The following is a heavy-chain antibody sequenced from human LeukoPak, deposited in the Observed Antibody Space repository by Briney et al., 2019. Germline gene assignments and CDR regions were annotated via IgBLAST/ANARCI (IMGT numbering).Heavy chain of an antibody. CDR1: GVNFRSYA. CDR3: ARDSPLKGYIGGWPTNSFDS. Sequence: GGSLRLSCAASGVNFRSYAMSWVRQGPGKGREWVSTVTGRGVVTYAASVRSRHAISRDKSKTPLYLQMNSLRAEDTAAYYSARDSPLKGYIGGWPTNSFDSSGAGTLVTASP. CDR2: VTGRGVVT. V-gene: IGHV3-23*01. D-gene: IGHD6-19*01. J-gene: IGHJ4*02.